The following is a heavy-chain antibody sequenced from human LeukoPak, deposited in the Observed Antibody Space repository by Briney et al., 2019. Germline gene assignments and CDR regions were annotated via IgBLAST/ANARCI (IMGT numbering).Heavy chain of an antibody. D-gene: IGHD3-10*01. Sequence: GGSLRLSCAASGFSFSTQRMHWVRQAPGKGLVWGSYINMDERITGYADSVKGRFTISRDNAKNTLYLQMNSLRVEETAMYYFFREGGDWGQGTLVTVSS. V-gene: IGHV3-74*01. CDR3: FREGGD. CDR1: GFSFSTQR. CDR2: INMDERIT. J-gene: IGHJ4*02.